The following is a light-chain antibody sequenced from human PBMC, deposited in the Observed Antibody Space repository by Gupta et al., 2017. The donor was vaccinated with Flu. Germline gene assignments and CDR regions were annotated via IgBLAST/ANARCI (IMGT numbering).Light chain of an antibody. V-gene: IGKV1D-12*01. Sequence: PSSVSASVGDRVIITFRASQGSSRWLGWYQQKPGKAPKLLIYAASTLRNGVPSRFSGSGSETDFTLTISSLKTEDFATYYCQQSNSFPFTFGPGTKVDIK. CDR1: QGSSRW. J-gene: IGKJ3*01. CDR2: AAS. CDR3: QQSNSFPFT.